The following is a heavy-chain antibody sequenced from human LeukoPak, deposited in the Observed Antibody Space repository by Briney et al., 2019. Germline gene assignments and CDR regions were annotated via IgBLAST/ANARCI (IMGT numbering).Heavy chain of an antibody. Sequence: SVKVSCKASGGTFSSYAISWVRQAPGQGLEWMGRIIPILGIANYAQKFQGRVTITADKSTSTAYMELSSLRSEDTAVYYCARILGTSPALHYGMDVWGQGTTVTVSS. CDR3: ARILGTSPALHYGMDV. J-gene: IGHJ6*02. D-gene: IGHD2-2*01. CDR1: GGTFSSYA. CDR2: IIPILGIA. V-gene: IGHV1-69*04.